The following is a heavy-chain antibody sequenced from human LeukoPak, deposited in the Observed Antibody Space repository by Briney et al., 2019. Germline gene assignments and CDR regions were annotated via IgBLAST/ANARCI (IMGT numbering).Heavy chain of an antibody. CDR3: ARGGVAVAGLWWFAP. J-gene: IGHJ5*02. D-gene: IGHD6-19*01. CDR1: GGSISSYY. CDR2: IYYSGST. Sequence: NPSETLSLTCTVSGGSISSYYWSWIRQPPGKGLEWIGYIYYSGSTNYNPSLKSRVTISVDTSKNQFSLKLSSVTAADTAVYYCARGGVAVAGLWWFAPWGQGALVTVSS. V-gene: IGHV4-59*01.